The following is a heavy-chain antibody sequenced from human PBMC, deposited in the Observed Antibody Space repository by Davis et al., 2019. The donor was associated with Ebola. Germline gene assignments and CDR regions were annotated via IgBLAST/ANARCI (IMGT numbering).Heavy chain of an antibody. Sequence: ASVKVSCKASGYTFTSYGISWVRQAPGQGLEWMGWISAYNGNTNYAQKLQGRVTMTTDTSTSTAYMELRSLRSDDTAVYYCARAQEYSSSLRHYYYGMDVWGQGTTVTVSS. J-gene: IGHJ6*02. D-gene: IGHD6-6*01. CDR2: ISAYNGNT. V-gene: IGHV1-18*01. CDR3: ARAQEYSSSLRHYYYGMDV. CDR1: GYTFTSYG.